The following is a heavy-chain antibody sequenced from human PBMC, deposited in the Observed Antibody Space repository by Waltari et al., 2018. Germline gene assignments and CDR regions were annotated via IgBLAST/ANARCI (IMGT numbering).Heavy chain of an antibody. CDR3: AKYSSGYYRGFDY. V-gene: IGHV3-9*01. D-gene: IGHD3-22*01. CDR1: GFTFDDYA. CDR2: ISWKKSSI. J-gene: IGHJ4*02. Sequence: EVQLVESGGGLVQPGRSLRLSCAASGFTFDDYAMHWVRQAQGKGLEWVLGISWKKSSIGYADSVKGRFTISRDNAKNSLYLQMNSLRAEDTALYYCAKYSSGYYRGFDYWGQGTLVTVSS.